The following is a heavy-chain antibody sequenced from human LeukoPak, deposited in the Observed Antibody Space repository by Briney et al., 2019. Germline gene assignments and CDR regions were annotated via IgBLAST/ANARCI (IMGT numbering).Heavy chain of an antibody. J-gene: IGHJ4*02. D-gene: IGHD1-1*01. CDR1: GGSISSYY. CDR2: INDSGST. CDR3: TRRGRNNWGEGNDY. Sequence: SETLSLTCTVSGGSISSYYWSWIRQPPGKGQELIGYINDSGSTNYNPSLKSRVTMSVDTSKNQFSLKLSSVTAADTAVYYCTRRGRNNWGEGNDYWGQGTLVTVSS. V-gene: IGHV4-59*08.